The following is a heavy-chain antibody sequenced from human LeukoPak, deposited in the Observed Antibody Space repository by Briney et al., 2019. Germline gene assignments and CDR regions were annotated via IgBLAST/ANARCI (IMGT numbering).Heavy chain of an antibody. CDR2: IYSGGST. CDR1: GITLSNYG. V-gene: IGHV3-66*01. Sequence: EGSLRLSCAVSGITLSNYGMSWVRQAPGKGLEWVSVIYSGGSTYYADSVKGRFTISRDNSKNTLYLQMNSLRAEDTAVYYCARDRPDYGGYYYGMDVWGQGTTVTVSS. D-gene: IGHD4-23*01. CDR3: ARDRPDYGGYYYGMDV. J-gene: IGHJ6*02.